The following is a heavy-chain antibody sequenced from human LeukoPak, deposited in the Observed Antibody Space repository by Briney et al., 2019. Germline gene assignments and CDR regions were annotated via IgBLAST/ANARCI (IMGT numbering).Heavy chain of an antibody. V-gene: IGHV4-59*01. CDR1: GGSISSYY. Sequence: SETLSLTCTVSGGSISSYYWSWVRQPPGKGLEWIGYIYYSGSTNYNPSLKSRVTISVDTSKNQFSLKLSSVTAADTAVYYCAREYCSGGSCYDYWGQGTLVTVSS. CDR2: IYYSGST. J-gene: IGHJ4*02. CDR3: AREYCSGGSCYDY. D-gene: IGHD2-15*01.